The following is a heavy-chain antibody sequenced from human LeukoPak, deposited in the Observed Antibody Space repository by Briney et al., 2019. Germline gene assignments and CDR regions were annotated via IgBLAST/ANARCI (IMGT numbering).Heavy chain of an antibody. D-gene: IGHD1-26*01. CDR2: ISSSGGT. CDR1: GFTFSSYA. V-gene: IGHV3-23*01. J-gene: IGHJ3*02. CDR3: AKDPIVFNSGNYYLGTFDI. Sequence: GGSPRLSCAASGFTFSSYAMSWVRQAPGKGLQWVSAISSSGGTYYGDSVKGRFTISRDNSKNTLYLQMNSLRAEDTALYYCAKDPIVFNSGNYYLGTFDIWGQGAMVTVSS.